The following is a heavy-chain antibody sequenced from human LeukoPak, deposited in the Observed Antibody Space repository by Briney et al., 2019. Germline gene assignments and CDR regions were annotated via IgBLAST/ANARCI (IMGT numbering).Heavy chain of an antibody. CDR1: GFTFSSYW. J-gene: IGHJ4*02. Sequence: GGSLRLSCAASGFTFSSYWMHWVRQAPGEGLVWASRINSDGSDTSYADSVKGRFTISRDNAKNTLYLQISSLRAEDTALYYCARDLRYYYDSSGYPDYWGQGTLVTVSS. CDR3: ARDLRYYYDSSGYPDY. V-gene: IGHV3-74*01. D-gene: IGHD3-22*01. CDR2: INSDGSDT.